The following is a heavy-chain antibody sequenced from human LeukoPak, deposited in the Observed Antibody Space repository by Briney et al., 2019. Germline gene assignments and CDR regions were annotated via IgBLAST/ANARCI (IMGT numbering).Heavy chain of an antibody. J-gene: IGHJ4*02. CDR2: ISHTFSTV. Sequence: PGGSLRLSCAASGFTFSNYEMNWVRQAPGKGLEWVAYISHTFSTVYYADSVKGRFTISRDNTRNSLYLQMNSLRAEDTALYYCARDGITIFGVVLPPGYWGQGTLVTVSS. CDR3: ARDGITIFGVVLPPGY. CDR1: GFTFSNYE. D-gene: IGHD3-3*01. V-gene: IGHV3-48*03.